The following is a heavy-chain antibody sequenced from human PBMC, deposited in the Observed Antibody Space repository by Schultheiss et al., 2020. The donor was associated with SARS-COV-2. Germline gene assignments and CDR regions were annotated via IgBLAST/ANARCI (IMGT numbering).Heavy chain of an antibody. J-gene: IGHJ4*02. V-gene: IGHV4-31*03. CDR2: IYYSGST. D-gene: IGHD5-24*01. Sequence: SETLSLTCTVSGGSISSGGYYWSWIRQHPGKGLEWIGYIYYSGSTYYNPSLKSRVTISVDTSKNQFSLKLSSVTAADTAVYYCASGPVEMATILVYWGQGTLVTVSS. CDR3: ASGPVEMATILVY. CDR1: GGSISSGGYY.